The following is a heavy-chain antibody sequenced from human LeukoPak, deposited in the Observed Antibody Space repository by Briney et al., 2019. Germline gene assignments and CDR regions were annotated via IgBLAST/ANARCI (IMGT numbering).Heavy chain of an antibody. CDR1: GGSISSYY. J-gene: IGHJ3*02. CDR3: ARLSDYYDTPRAFDI. CDR2: IYYSGST. Sequence: SETLSLTCTVSGGSISSYYWSWIRQPPGKGLEWIGYIYYSGSTNYNPSLKSRVTISVDTSKNQFSLKLSSVTAADTAVYYCARLSDYYDTPRAFDIWGQGTMVTVSS. D-gene: IGHD3-22*01. V-gene: IGHV4-59*08.